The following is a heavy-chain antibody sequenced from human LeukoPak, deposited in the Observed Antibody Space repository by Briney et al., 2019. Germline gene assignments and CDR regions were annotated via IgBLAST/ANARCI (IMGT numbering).Heavy chain of an antibody. V-gene: IGHV1-18*01. D-gene: IGHD3-22*01. Sequence: ASVKVSCKASGYTFTSYGISWVRQAPGQGLEWMGWISAYNGNTNYAQKLQGRVTMTTDTSTSTAYMELSSLRSEDTAVYYCARRYYYDSSGYFDYWGQGTLVTVSS. CDR1: GYTFTSYG. J-gene: IGHJ4*02. CDR2: ISAYNGNT. CDR3: ARRYYYDSSGYFDY.